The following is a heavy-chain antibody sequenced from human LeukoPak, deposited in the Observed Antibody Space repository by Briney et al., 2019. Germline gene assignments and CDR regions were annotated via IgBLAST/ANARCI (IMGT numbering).Heavy chain of an antibody. CDR1: GFTFSSYW. Sequence: TGGSLRLSCAASGFTFSSYWMHWVRQAPGKGLVWVPRIKSDGSSTSYADSVKGRFTISRDNAKNTLYLQMNSLRVEDAAVYYCVAGLDYWGQGTLVTVSS. V-gene: IGHV3-74*01. CDR3: VAGLDY. CDR2: IKSDGSST. D-gene: IGHD3-10*01. J-gene: IGHJ4*02.